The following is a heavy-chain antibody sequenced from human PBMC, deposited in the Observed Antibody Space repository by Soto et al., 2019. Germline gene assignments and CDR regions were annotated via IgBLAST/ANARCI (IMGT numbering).Heavy chain of an antibody. D-gene: IGHD3-22*01. CDR3: TRDMFDYDSTGYAYEY. CDR2: ISGSGTDI. CDR1: GFTFSNYA. V-gene: IGHV3-21*01. Sequence: GGSLRLSCAASGFTFSNYAVTWVRLAPGKGLEWVSSISGSGTDIFYEESVKGRFTISRDNAKNSVYLQMNSLRVEDTAVYYCTRDMFDYDSTGYAYEYWGQGIQVTVSS. J-gene: IGHJ4*02.